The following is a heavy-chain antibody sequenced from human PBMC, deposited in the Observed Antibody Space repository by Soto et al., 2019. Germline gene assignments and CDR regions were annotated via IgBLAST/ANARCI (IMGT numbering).Heavy chain of an antibody. CDR3: ARYSGYVNDAFDI. D-gene: IGHD5-12*01. CDR1: GYTFTGYY. V-gene: IGHV1-2*04. Sequence: GPSVKVSCKASGYTFTGYYMHWVRQAPGQGLEWMGWINPNSGGTNYAQKFQGWVTMTRDTSISTAYMELSRLRSDDTAVYYCARYSGYVNDAFDIWGQGTMVTVSS. J-gene: IGHJ3*02. CDR2: INPNSGGT.